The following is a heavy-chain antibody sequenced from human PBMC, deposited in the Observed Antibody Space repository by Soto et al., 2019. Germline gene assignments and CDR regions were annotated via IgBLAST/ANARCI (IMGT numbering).Heavy chain of an antibody. D-gene: IGHD4-4*01. CDR1: GFTFSNHA. Sequence: PGGSLGLSCAASGFTFSNHAMSWVRQAPGTGLEWVSAIDSGGGKTYYADSVKGRFTISRDNSMNTLYLQMDSLRAEDTAIYYCTKEHSNYPDNWFDPWGQGTRVTVSS. CDR3: TKEHSNYPDNWFDP. V-gene: IGHV3-23*01. J-gene: IGHJ5*02. CDR2: IDSGGGKT.